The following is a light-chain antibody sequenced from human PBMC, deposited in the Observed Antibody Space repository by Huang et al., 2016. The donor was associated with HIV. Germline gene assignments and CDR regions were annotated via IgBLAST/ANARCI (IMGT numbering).Light chain of an antibody. CDR2: TRS. J-gene: IGKJ2*01. CDR1: QSLLHNDDGNTY. V-gene: IGKV2-40*01. CDR3: MQRLEFPYT. Sequence: DIVMTQTPLSLPVTPGEPASISCNASQSLLHNDDGNTYLDWYLQKPGQSPHLLIYTRSVRAAGVPDRFSGNGSGTHFTLKISRVEADDIGVYYCMQRLEFPYTFGQGTKLQIK.